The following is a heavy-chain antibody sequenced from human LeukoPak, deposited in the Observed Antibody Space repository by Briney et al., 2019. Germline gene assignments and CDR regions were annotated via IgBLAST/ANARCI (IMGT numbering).Heavy chain of an antibody. V-gene: IGHV3-33*01. Sequence: AGTSVTLLCSASWLTFSSYVIQGVRQAPAKGGEWGAVIWHSGSSKSNADFRRGRFTVSRDNSKNTLHLKMNSLRAGDTDVYYCATLVEQRGFDLWGQGTRVSVSS. CDR3: ATLVEQRGFDL. J-gene: IGHJ5*02. CDR2: IWHSGSSK. D-gene: IGHD1/OR15-1a*01. CDR1: WLTFSSYV.